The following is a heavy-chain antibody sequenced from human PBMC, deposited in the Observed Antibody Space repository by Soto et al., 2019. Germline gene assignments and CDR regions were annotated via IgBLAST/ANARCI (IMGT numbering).Heavy chain of an antibody. CDR2: ISSSGST. CDR1: GDSIGGVGY. D-gene: IGHD3-10*02. CDR3: AKSRPSVEKTGDYVQN. V-gene: IGHV4-31*03. Sequence: TLSLTCTVSGDSIGGVGYWSWIRQFPGRGLEWIGCISSSGSTYYNPALNNRISLSLDTSQNQFSLKLLSVTAEDTAKYYCAKSRPSVEKTGDYVQNWGQGTLVTVSS. J-gene: IGHJ4*02.